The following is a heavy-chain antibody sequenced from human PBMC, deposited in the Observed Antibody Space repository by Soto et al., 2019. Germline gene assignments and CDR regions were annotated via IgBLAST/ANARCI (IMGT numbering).Heavy chain of an antibody. CDR3: AIKSDMHYVFFWWSDRQPDAFDI. V-gene: IGHV4-59*12. J-gene: IGHJ3*02. CDR2: IYYSGST. D-gene: IGHD3-16*02. CDR1: GGSISSYY. Sequence: SETLSLTCTVSGGSISSYYWSWIRQPPGKGLEWIGYIYYSGSTNYNPSLKSRVTISVDASKNQFSLKLSSVTAADTAVYYCAIKSDMHYVFFWWSDRQPDAFDI.